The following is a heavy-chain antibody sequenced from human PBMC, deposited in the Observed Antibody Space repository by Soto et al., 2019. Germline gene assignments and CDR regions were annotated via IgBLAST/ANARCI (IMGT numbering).Heavy chain of an antibody. J-gene: IGHJ4*02. V-gene: IGHV1-18*01. CDR1: GYTFTSYG. D-gene: IGHD2-15*01. CDR2: ISAYNGNT. Sequence: ASVKVSCKASGYTFTSYGISWVRQAPGQGLEWMGWISAYNGNTNYAQKLQGRVTMTTDTSTSTAYMELRSLRSDDTAVYYCARESRYCSGGSCYFLPGIDYWGQGTLVTVSS. CDR3: ARESRYCSGGSCYFLPGIDY.